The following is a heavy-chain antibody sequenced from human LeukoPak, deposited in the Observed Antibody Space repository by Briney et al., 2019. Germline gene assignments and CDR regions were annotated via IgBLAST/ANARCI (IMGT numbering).Heavy chain of an antibody. D-gene: IGHD6-19*01. Sequence: SETLSLTCAVSGGSISSSNWWSWVRQPPGKGLEWIGEIYHSGSTNYNPSLKCRVTISVDKSKNQFSLKLSSVTAADTAVYYCASLAVTDPFDYWGQGTLVTVSS. CDR3: ASLAVTDPFDY. J-gene: IGHJ4*02. CDR2: IYHSGST. CDR1: GGSISSSNW. V-gene: IGHV4-4*02.